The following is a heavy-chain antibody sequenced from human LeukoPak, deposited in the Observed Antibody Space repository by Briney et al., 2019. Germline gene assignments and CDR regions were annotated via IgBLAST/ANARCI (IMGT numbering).Heavy chain of an antibody. CDR2: XXXSTTXT. CDR3: ARGIGYFGSGRHYYFDN. V-gene: IGHV3-48*02. CDR1: XXXXXXXX. J-gene: IGHJ4*02. Sequence: GGSLRLSCAASXXXXXXXXXXXVXXXXXKXXXXXXXXXXSTTXTYYADSVKGRFTISRDNAKNSLYLQMNSLRDEDTAVYYCARGIGYFGSGRHYYFDNWGQGTLVTVSS. D-gene: IGHD3-10*01.